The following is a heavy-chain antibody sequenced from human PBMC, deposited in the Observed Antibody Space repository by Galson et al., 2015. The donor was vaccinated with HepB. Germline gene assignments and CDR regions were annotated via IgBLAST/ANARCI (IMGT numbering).Heavy chain of an antibody. Sequence: TLSLTCTVSGGSISSGDSHWSWVRQPPGKGLEWIGYISYSKNTYYSPSLHSRLILSVDTSKNQFSLKLSSVTAADTAVYYCARAREEWILRPRALFYYFDSWGQGSLVSVSS. CDR3: ARAREEWILRPRALFYYFDS. CDR1: GGSISSGDSH. J-gene: IGHJ4*02. D-gene: IGHD5-18*01. V-gene: IGHV4-30-4*01. CDR2: ISYSKNT.